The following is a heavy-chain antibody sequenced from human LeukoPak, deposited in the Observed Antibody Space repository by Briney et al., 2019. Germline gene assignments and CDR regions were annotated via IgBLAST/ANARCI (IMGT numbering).Heavy chain of an antibody. CDR3: AKVAKYYYGSETYYFFEH. D-gene: IGHD3-10*01. V-gene: IGHV4-59*01. J-gene: IGHJ4*02. Sequence: SETLSLTCTVSGGSISPYYWSWIRQPPGKGLEWIGYIYYSGTTTYNPSLKSRVIISVDTSKNQFSLNLSSVTAADTAVYYCAKVAKYYYGSETYYFFEHWGQGTPVTASS. CDR2: IYYSGTT. CDR1: GGSISPYY.